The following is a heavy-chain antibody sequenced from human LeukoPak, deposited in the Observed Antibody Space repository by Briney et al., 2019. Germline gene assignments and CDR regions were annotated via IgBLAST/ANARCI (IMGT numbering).Heavy chain of an antibody. Sequence: SETLSLTCSVSAGSISNSWSWIRQPAGKALEWIGRIQTSGNTNYNPSLKSRVTMSVDTSKNQFSLKLNSVTAADTAVYYCARGSGGGSGSYYRDYYYGMDVWGPGTTVTVS. CDR2: IQTSGNT. CDR1: AGSISNS. CDR3: ARGSGGGSGSYYRDYYYGMDV. J-gene: IGHJ6*02. D-gene: IGHD3-10*01. V-gene: IGHV4-4*07.